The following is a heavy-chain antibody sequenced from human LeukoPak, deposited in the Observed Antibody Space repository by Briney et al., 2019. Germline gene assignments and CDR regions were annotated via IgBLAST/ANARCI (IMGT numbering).Heavy chain of an antibody. V-gene: IGHV3-30*02. CDR1: GFTFSSYG. D-gene: IGHD2-15*01. CDR2: IRYDGSNK. J-gene: IGHJ4*02. CDR3: AKLRSRYCSGGSCYGNDY. Sequence: GGSLRLSCAASGFTFSSYGMHWVRQAPGKGLEGVAFIRYDGSNKYYADSVKGRFTISRDNSKNTLYLQMNSLRAEDTAVYYCAKLRSRYCSGGSCYGNDYWGQGTLVTVSS.